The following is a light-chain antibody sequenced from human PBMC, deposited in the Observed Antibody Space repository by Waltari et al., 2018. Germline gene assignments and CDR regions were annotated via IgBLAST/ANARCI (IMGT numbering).Light chain of an antibody. CDR2: GAS. Sequence: EIEMTQSPASLSVSPGETAILTCRASQNIGTSLSWSQLRPGRAPRHLIYGASTRATGIPARFSASGSGTEFSLTISSLQSDDFAVYYCLQYNNWPYTFGQGTRLEIK. CDR1: QNIGTS. J-gene: IGKJ2*01. V-gene: IGKV3-15*01. CDR3: LQYNNWPYT.